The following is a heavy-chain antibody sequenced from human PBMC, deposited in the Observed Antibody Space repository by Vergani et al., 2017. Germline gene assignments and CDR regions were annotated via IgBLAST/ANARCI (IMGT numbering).Heavy chain of an antibody. CDR1: GYTFTGYY. Sequence: QVQLVQSGAEVKKPGASVKVSCKASGYTFTGYYMHWVRQAPGQGLEWMGWINPNSGATNSAQKFQGRVTLTRDTTISTAYMELSSLTSDDTAVYYCAAAVVVDAFDVWAQGTMVTVSP. CDR2: INPNSGAT. CDR3: AAAVVVDAFDV. D-gene: IGHD2-15*01. V-gene: IGHV1-2*02. J-gene: IGHJ3*01.